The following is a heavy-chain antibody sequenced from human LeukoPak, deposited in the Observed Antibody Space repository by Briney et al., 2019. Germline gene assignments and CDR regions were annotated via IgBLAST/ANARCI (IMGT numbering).Heavy chain of an antibody. CDR1: GYSFTSYW. V-gene: IGHV5-10-1*01. J-gene: IGHJ4*02. CDR2: IDPSDSYN. D-gene: IGHD3-22*01. Sequence: GESLKISCKGSGYSFTSYWITWVRQMPGKGLEWMGRIDPSDSYNNYSPSFQGHVTISADKSISTAYLQWSSLKASDTAMYYCARQESYYDSSGYSAYDYWGQGTLVTVSS. CDR3: ARQESYYDSSGYSAYDY.